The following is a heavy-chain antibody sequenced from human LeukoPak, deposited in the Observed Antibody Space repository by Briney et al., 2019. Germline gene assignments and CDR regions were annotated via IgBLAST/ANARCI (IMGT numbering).Heavy chain of an antibody. D-gene: IGHD1-26*01. V-gene: IGHV3-23*01. CDR2: ISGSGGST. Sequence: GGSLTLSCAASGFTFSSYAMSWVRQAPGKGLEWVSAISGSGGSTYYADSVKGRFTISRDNSKNTLYLQMNSLRAEDTAVYYCAKPPHAGGASPDYWGQGTLVTVSS. CDR3: AKPPHAGGASPDY. CDR1: GFTFSSYA. J-gene: IGHJ4*02.